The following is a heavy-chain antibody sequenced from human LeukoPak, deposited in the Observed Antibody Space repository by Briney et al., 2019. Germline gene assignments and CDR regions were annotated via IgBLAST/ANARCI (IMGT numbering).Heavy chain of an antibody. D-gene: IGHD1-1*01. CDR3: ARVEGYYYYMDV. V-gene: IGHV3-48*03. J-gene: IGHJ6*03. CDR2: ISSSGSTI. CDR1: GFTFSSYE. Sequence: GGSLRLSCAASGFTFSSYEMNWVRQAPGKGLEWVSYISSSGSTIYYADSVKGRFTISRDNAKNSLYLQMNSLRAEDTAVYYCARVEGYYYYMDVWGKGTTVTVSS.